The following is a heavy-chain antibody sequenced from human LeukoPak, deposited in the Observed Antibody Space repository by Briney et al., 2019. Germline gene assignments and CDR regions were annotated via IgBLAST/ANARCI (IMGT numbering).Heavy chain of an antibody. CDR2: IYYSGST. D-gene: IGHD3-22*01. Sequence: SETLSLTCTVSGGSISSYYWSWIRQPPGKGLEWIGYIYYSGSTNYNPSLKSRVTISVDTSKNQFSLKLSSVTAADTAVYYCAGRYYYDDARFDDWGQGTLVTVSS. CDR3: AGRYYYDDARFDD. CDR1: GGSISSYY. J-gene: IGHJ4*02. V-gene: IGHV4-59*08.